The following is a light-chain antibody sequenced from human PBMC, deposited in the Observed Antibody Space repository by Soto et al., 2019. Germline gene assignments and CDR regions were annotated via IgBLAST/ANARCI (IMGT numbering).Light chain of an antibody. CDR1: ERIYSAY. V-gene: IGKV3-20*01. CDR2: GES. J-gene: IGKJ4*01. CDR3: PQYGYLVT. Sequence: EIVLTQSPGTLSLTRGERDTLSGRASERIYSAYLGWYQQKPGQAPRLLIYGESTRATGFQARFSGSGSGTDFTLTISRLEPEDFAMYYSPQYGYLVTLGGWNKVDLK.